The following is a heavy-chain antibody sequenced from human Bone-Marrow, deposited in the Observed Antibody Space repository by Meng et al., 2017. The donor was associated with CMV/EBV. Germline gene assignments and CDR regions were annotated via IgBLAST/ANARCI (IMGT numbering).Heavy chain of an antibody. CDR2: IRYDGSNK. V-gene: IGHV3-30*02. J-gene: IGHJ4*02. CDR1: GFTFSSYG. D-gene: IGHD2-2*02. Sequence: GESLKISCASSGFTFSSYGMHWVRQAPGKGLEWVAFIRYDGSNKYYADSVKGRFTISRDNSKNTLYLQMNSLGAEDTAVYYCAKGAADIVVVPAAINYFAYWGQGPRVTCYS. CDR3: AKGAADIVVVPAAINYFAY.